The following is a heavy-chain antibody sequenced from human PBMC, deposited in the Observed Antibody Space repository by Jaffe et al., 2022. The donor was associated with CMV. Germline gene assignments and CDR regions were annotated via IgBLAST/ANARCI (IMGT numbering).Heavy chain of an antibody. CDR1: GFTFSSYG. J-gene: IGHJ6*02. D-gene: IGHD5-12*01. CDR3: AKGIVEMATIRYYQYGMDV. CDR2: ISYDGSNK. V-gene: IGHV3-30*18. Sequence: QVQLVESGGGVVQPGRSLRLSCAASGFTFSSYGIHWVRQAPGKGLKWVAVISYDGSNKYYADSVKGRFTISRDNSKNTLYLQMNSLRAEDTAVYYCAKGIVEMATIRYYQYGMDVWGQGTTVTVSS.